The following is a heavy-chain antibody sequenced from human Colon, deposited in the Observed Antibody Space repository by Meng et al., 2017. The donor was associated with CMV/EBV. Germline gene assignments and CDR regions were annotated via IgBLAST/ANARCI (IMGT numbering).Heavy chain of an antibody. V-gene: IGHV3-11*01. D-gene: IGHD3-22*01. J-gene: IGHJ6*01. Sequence: GESLKISCTASGFNFSGNYMTWVRQAPGKGLEWVSYIRHSGTVLYYGGSVEGRFTVSRDKAKKTLYLQMNSLRADDTAVYYCATTERPGDYYDGSGPLYWYGMDVWGQGTTVTVSS. CDR2: IRHSGTVL. CDR1: GFNFSGNY. CDR3: ATTERPGDYYDGSGPLYWYGMDV.